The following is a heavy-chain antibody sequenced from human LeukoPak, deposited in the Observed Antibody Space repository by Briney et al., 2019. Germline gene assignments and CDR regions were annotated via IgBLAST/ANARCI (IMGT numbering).Heavy chain of an antibody. CDR2: INPSGGST. CDR3: ARGRRSGSPTGQFYLDF. J-gene: IGHJ4*02. V-gene: IGHV1-46*01. Sequence: ASVKVSCKASGYTFTSYYMHWVRQAPGQGLEWMGIINPSGGSTSYAQKFQDRVTLTRDTSANTVYLELSSLRSEDTAVYYCARGRRSGSPTGQFYLDFWGQGDPVTVSS. D-gene: IGHD1-26*01. CDR1: GYTFTSYY.